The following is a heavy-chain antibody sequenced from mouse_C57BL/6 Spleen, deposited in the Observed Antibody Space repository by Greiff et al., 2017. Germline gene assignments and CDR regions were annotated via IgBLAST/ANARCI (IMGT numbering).Heavy chain of an antibody. J-gene: IGHJ4*01. CDR3: AKDGNPYYAMDY. D-gene: IGHD1-1*01. Sequence: VQRVESGPGLVQPSQSLSITCTVSGFSLTSYGVHWVRQPPGKGLEWLGVIWSGGSTDYNAAFISRLSISKDNSKSQVFFKMNSLQADDTAIYYCAKDGNPYYAMDYWGQGTSVTVSS. CDR2: IWSGGST. V-gene: IGHV2-4*01. CDR1: GFSLTSYG.